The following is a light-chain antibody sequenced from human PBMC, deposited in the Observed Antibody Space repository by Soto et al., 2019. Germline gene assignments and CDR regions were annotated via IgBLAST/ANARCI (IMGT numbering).Light chain of an antibody. V-gene: IGKV3-11*01. CDR3: QQRSNWPPIT. CDR2: DVS. J-gene: IGKJ5*01. CDR1: QSVSSY. Sequence: EIVWTQSPATLSLSPGRIATLSCSASQSVSSYLAWYQQKHGKAARLLIYDVSNRATGIPARFSGSGSGTDLTLTISSLEPEDFAVYYCQQRSNWPPITFGQGTRLEI.